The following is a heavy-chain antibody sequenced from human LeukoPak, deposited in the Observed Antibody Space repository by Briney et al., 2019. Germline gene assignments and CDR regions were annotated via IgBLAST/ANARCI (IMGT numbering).Heavy chain of an antibody. CDR1: GFTFFSYD. CDR2: IKSKGGGGTT. CDR3: SHDMNFYCEMDV. J-gene: IGHJ6*02. Sequence: GGSLRLSCAASGFTFFSYDMYWVRQAPGKGLEWVGRIKSKGGGGTTDYAAPVKGRFTISRDDSKNTLFLQMNSLKTEDTAVYYCSHDMNFYCEMDVWGQGTTVTVSS. V-gene: IGHV3-15*01. D-gene: IGHD1-1*01.